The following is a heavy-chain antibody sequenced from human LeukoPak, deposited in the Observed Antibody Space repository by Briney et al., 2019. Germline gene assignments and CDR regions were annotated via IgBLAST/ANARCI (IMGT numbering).Heavy chain of an antibody. V-gene: IGHV3-23*01. J-gene: IGHJ4*02. CDR3: AKSLWFGEMGFDC. CDR2: ISGSGGRT. Sequence: GGSLRLSCTASGFTFSSYAMSWVRQAPGKGLEWVSGISGSGGRTYYADSVKGRFTISRDNSKNTLSLQMNILRAEDTAVFYCAKSLWFGEMGFDCWGQGTLVTVSS. D-gene: IGHD3-10*01. CDR1: GFTFSSYA.